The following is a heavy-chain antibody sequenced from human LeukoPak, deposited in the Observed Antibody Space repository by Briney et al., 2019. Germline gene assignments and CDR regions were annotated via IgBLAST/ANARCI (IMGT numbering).Heavy chain of an antibody. Sequence: GGSLRLSCAASGFTFDDYGMSWVRQPPGKGLEWVSGINWNGGSTGYADSVKGRFTISRDNAKNSLYLQMNSLRAEDTALYYCARGGYSSSSSDYWGQGTLVTVSS. CDR3: ARGGYSSSSSDY. V-gene: IGHV3-20*04. D-gene: IGHD6-13*01. CDR1: GFTFDDYG. CDR2: INWNGGST. J-gene: IGHJ4*02.